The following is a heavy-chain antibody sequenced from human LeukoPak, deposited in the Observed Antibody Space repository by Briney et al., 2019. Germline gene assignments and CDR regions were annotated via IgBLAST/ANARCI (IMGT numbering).Heavy chain of an antibody. Sequence: GGSLRLSCAASGFTFSSYAMSWVRQAPGKGLEWVSAISGSGGGTYYADSVKGRFTISRDNSKNTLYLQMNTLRAEDTAVYYCAKGQETVIVVVTFDYWGQGTLVTVSS. J-gene: IGHJ4*02. CDR3: AKGQETVIVVVTFDY. D-gene: IGHD3-22*01. CDR2: ISGSGGGT. V-gene: IGHV3-23*01. CDR1: GFTFSSYA.